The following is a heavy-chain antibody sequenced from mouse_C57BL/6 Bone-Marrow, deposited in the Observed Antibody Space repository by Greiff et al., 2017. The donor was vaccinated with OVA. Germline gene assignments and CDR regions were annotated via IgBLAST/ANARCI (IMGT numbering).Heavy chain of an antibody. CDR1: GYTFTDYY. CDR2: INPNNGGT. J-gene: IGHJ4*01. Sequence: EVQLQQSGPELVKPGASVKISCKASGYTFTDYYMNWVKQSHGKSLEWIGDINPNNGGTSYNQKFKGKATLTVDKSSSTAYMELRSLTSEDSAVYYCARPYYSSSYAMDYWGQGTSVTVSS. D-gene: IGHD2-5*01. V-gene: IGHV1-26*01. CDR3: ARPYYSSSYAMDY.